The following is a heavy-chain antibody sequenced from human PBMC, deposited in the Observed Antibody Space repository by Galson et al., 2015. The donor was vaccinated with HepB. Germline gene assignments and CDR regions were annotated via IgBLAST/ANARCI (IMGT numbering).Heavy chain of an antibody. CDR1: GFTFSSYS. D-gene: IGHD3-10*02. CDR3: ARSCSGSWSPSRVDDAFDI. V-gene: IGHV3-48*01. CDR2: ISSSSSTI. Sequence: SLRLSCAASGFTFSSYSMNWVRQAPGKGLEWVSYISSSSSTIYYADSVKGRFTISRDNAKNSLYLQMNSLRAEDTALYYCARSCSGSWSPSRVDDAFDIWGQGTLVTVS. J-gene: IGHJ3*02.